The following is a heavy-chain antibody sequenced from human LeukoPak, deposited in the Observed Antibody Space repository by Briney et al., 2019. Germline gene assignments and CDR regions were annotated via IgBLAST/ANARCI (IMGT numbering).Heavy chain of an antibody. CDR3: ASLTHADY. CDR1: GFTFSSYE. J-gene: IGHJ4*02. V-gene: IGHV3-48*03. Sequence: GGSLRLSCAASGFTFSSYERNWVRQAPGKGLEWVSYISSSGSTIYYADSVKGRLTISRDNAKKSLYLQMNSLRAEDTAVYYCASLTHADYWGQGTLVTVSS. CDR2: ISSSGSTI.